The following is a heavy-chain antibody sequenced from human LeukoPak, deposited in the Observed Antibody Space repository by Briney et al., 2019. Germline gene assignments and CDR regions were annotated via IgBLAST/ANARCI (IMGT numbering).Heavy chain of an antibody. CDR2: IYGSGTT. D-gene: IGHD3-10*01. CDR3: ARDSGTTGEVKFDP. J-gene: IGHJ5*02. V-gene: IGHV4-4*07. CDR1: GGSISSY. Sequence: SETLSLACTVSGGSISSYWSWIRQPAGKGLEWIGRIYGSGTTTYNPSLKSRVSMSVDTSKNQFSLKLMSVTAADTAVYYCARDSGTTGEVKFDPWGQGTLVTVSS.